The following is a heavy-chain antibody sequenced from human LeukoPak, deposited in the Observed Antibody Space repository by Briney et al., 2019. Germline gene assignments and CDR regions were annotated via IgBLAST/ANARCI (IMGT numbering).Heavy chain of an antibody. CDR2: IYYSGST. J-gene: IGHJ4*02. V-gene: IGHV4-61*08. D-gene: IGHD5-18*01. Sequence: SETLSLTCTVSGGSIYSGGYYWSWIRQHPGKGLEWIGYIYYSGSTNYNPSLKSRVTISVDTSKNQFSLKLSSVTAADTAVYYCARAYTAMVTFDYWGQGTLVTVSS. CDR3: ARAYTAMVTFDY. CDR1: GGSIYSGGYY.